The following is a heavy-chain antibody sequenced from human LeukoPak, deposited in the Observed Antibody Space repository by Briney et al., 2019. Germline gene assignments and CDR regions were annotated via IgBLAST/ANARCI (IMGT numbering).Heavy chain of an antibody. J-gene: IGHJ6*04. D-gene: IGHD3-10*01. V-gene: IGHV1-69*01. CDR3: ARGYYYGSGREDGMDV. Sequence: SVKVSCKASGGTFSSYAISWVRQAPGQGLEWMGGIIPIFGTANYTQKFQGRVTITADESTSTAYMELSSLRSEDTAVYYCARGYYYGSGREDGMDVWGKGTTVTVSS. CDR2: IIPIFGTA. CDR1: GGTFSSYA.